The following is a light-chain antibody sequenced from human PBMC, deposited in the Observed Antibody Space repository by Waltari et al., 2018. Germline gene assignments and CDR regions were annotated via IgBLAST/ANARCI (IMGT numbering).Light chain of an antibody. Sequence: QSVLTQPPSVSAAAGQKVTISCSGSGSNIRNNFGSWYQQLPGTAPKLHIFDNNNRPSGIPDRFSGSNSGSSAPLGIAGLQTGDEAEYDCGTWDSDLSVVFGAGTRLTVL. CDR2: DNN. J-gene: IGLJ2*01. V-gene: IGLV1-51*01. CDR3: GTWDSDLSVV. CDR1: GSNIRNNF.